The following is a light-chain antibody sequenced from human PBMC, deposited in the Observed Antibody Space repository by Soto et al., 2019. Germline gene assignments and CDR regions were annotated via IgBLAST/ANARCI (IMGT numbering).Light chain of an antibody. CDR2: DVT. CDR3: CSNAGSYTWV. CDR1: SSDVGGYNF. J-gene: IGLJ3*02. V-gene: IGLV2-11*01. Sequence: QSALTQPRSVSGSPGQSGTISCSGSSSDVGGYNFVSWYQQHPGKAPKLMMYDVTKRPSGVPGRFSGSKSGNTASLTISGLQAEDEADYYCCSNAGSYTWVFGGGTQLTVL.